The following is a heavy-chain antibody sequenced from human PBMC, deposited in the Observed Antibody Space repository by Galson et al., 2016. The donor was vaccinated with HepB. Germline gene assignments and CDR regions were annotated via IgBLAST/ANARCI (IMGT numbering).Heavy chain of an antibody. D-gene: IGHD4-23*01. V-gene: IGHV3-33*01. J-gene: IGHJ6*02. CDR3: ARYSDYRGEYYFFGMDV. Sequence: SLRLSCAASGFSITNYGLHWVRQAPGKGLEWVAIIWYDGSNKYYADSVRGRVTISRDNSKNTLYLQMSSLRAEDTAVYYCARYSDYRGEYYFFGMDVWGQGTTVTVSS. CDR2: IWYDGSNK. CDR1: GFSITNYG.